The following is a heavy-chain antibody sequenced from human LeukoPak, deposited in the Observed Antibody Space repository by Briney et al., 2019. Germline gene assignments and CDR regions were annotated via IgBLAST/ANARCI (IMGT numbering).Heavy chain of an antibody. CDR2: FDPEDGET. Sequence: ASVKVSCKVSGYTLTELSMHWVRQAPGKGLEWMGGFDPEDGETIYAQKFQGRVTMTEDTSTDTAYMELSSLRSEDTAVYYCATAIDGEPSMGGFDYWGQGTLVTVSS. V-gene: IGHV1-24*01. CDR1: GYTLTELS. J-gene: IGHJ4*02. D-gene: IGHD3-10*01. CDR3: ATAIDGEPSMGGFDY.